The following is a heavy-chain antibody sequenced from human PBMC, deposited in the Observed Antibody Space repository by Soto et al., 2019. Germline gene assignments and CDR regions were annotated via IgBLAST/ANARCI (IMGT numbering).Heavy chain of an antibody. D-gene: IGHD2-15*01. CDR3: AKETYSGPLDY. CDR2: ISYDGSNK. CDR1: GFTFSSYG. Sequence: QVQLVESGGGVVQPGRSLRFSCAASGFTFSSYGMHWVRQAPGKGLEWVAVISYDGSNKYYADSVKGRFTISRDNSKNTLYLQMNSLRAEDTAVYYCAKETYSGPLDYWGQGTLVTVSS. V-gene: IGHV3-30*18. J-gene: IGHJ4*02.